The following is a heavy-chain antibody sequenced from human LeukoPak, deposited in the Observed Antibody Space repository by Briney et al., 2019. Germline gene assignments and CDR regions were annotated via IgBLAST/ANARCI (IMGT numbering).Heavy chain of an antibody. Sequence: GGSLRLSCVASGFTFSRHWMSWVRQVPGRGLEWVANIKQDGSEKYYLDSVKGRFTISRDNAKNSLYLQMISLRAKDTAVYFCAREVITVTFGGLFFDPWGQGTLVTVSS. CDR2: IKQDGSEK. J-gene: IGHJ5*02. CDR1: GFTFSRHW. CDR3: AREVITVTFGGLFFDP. V-gene: IGHV3-7*05. D-gene: IGHD3-16*01.